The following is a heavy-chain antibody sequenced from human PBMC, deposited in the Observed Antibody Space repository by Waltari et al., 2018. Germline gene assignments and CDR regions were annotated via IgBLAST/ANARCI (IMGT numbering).Heavy chain of an antibody. D-gene: IGHD1-26*01. CDR3: AKDGSDSGSYQYFQH. CDR1: GFTCSSYG. Sequence: QVQLVEAGGGVVQPGGSLSLSCAAAGFTCSSYGLPWLRQAAGKGLEWVAFIRYDGSNKYYADSVKGRFTISRDNSKNTLYLQMNSLRAEDTAVYYCAKDGSDSGSYQYFQHWGQGTLVTVSS. V-gene: IGHV3-30*02. CDR2: IRYDGSNK. J-gene: IGHJ1*01.